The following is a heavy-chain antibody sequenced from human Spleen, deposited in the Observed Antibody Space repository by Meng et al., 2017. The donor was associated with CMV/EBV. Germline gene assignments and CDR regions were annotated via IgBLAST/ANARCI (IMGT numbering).Heavy chain of an antibody. J-gene: IGHJ5*02. Sequence: SGYTFNSYDINWVRQANGQGFEWMGWMNPNSGNTGYAQRFQGRVTMTRNTSIGTAYMELTGLTSDDTAVYYCVRGSGHDPWINCFDPWGQGTLVTVSS. D-gene: IGHD2-2*03. CDR2: MNPNSGNT. CDR3: VRGSGHDPWINCFDP. CDR1: GYTFNSYD. V-gene: IGHV1-8*01.